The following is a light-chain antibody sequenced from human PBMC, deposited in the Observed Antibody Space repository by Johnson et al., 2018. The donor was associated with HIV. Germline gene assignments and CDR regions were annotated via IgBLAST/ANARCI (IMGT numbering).Light chain of an antibody. J-gene: IGLJ1*01. Sequence: QSVLTQPPSVSAAPGQKVTISCSGSSSNIGNNFVSWYQQFPGAAPKLLIFENNKRPSGIPDRFSGSKSGTSATLSITGLPTGDEADYYCGTWDSILSANYVFGTGTKVTVL. V-gene: IGLV1-51*02. CDR2: ENN. CDR1: SSNIGNNF. CDR3: GTWDSILSANYV.